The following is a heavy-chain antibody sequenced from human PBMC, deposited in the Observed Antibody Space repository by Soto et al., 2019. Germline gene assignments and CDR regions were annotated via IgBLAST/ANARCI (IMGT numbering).Heavy chain of an antibody. V-gene: IGHV2-26*01. CDR2: IFSNDEK. CDR3: ARSYSYYDILTGFLYYFDY. D-gene: IGHD3-9*01. J-gene: IGHJ4*02. CDR1: GGSISSYYW. Sequence: ETLSLTCTVSGGSISSYYWSWIRQPPGKALEWLAHIFSNDEKSYSTSLKSRLTISKDTSKSQVVLTMTNMDPVDTATYYCARSYSYYDILTGFLYYFDYWGQGTLVTVSS.